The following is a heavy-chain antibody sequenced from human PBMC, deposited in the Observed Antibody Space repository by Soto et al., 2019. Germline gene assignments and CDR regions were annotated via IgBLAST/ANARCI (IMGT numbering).Heavy chain of an antibody. V-gene: IGHV4-39*01. CDR2: IYYSGST. Sequence: SETLSLTCTVSGGSISSSSYYWGWTRQPPGKGLEWIGSIYYSGSTYYNPSLKSRVTISVDTSKNQFSLKLSSVTAADTAVYYCARQGYCSGGSCYWDDAFDIWGQGTMVTVSS. CDR3: ARQGYCSGGSCYWDDAFDI. D-gene: IGHD2-15*01. J-gene: IGHJ3*02. CDR1: GGSISSSSYY.